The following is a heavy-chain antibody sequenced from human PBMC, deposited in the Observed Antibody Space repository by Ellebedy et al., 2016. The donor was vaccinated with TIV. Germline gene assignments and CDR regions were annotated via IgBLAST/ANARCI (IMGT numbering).Heavy chain of an antibody. V-gene: IGHV5-51*01. Sequence: GESLKISXKGSGYSFTSYWIGWVRQMPGKGLEWMGIIYPGDSDTRYSPSFQGQVTISADKSISTAYLQWSSLKASDTAMYYCARHPLEYDSSGYLIYYYGMDVWGQGTTVTVSS. CDR2: IYPGDSDT. J-gene: IGHJ6*02. CDR3: ARHPLEYDSSGYLIYYYGMDV. CDR1: GYSFTSYW. D-gene: IGHD3-22*01.